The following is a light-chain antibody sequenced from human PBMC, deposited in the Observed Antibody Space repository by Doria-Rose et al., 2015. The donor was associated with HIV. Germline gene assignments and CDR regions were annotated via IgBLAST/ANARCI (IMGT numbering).Light chain of an antibody. CDR1: QGISSA. V-gene: IGKV1-13*02. CDR2: DAS. J-gene: IGKJ3*01. CDR3: QQFNSYPHT. Sequence: TQSPYSLSASVGDIVTITCRASQGISSALAWYQLKPGKTPKLLIYDASTLGSGVPSRFSGSGSGTDFTLTISSLQPEDFATYCCQQFNSYPHTFGPGTKVDVK.